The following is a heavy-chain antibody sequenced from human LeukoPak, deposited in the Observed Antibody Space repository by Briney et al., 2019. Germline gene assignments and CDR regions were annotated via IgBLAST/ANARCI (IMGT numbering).Heavy chain of an antibody. D-gene: IGHD3-16*01. V-gene: IGHV4-59*02. J-gene: IGHJ6*03. CDR2: VYSGGTS. CDR3: AREIVLMMSDVASPYFMDV. Sequence: SETLSLSCSVSGASVNDYFWGWTRQPPGRRLEWIGHVYSGGTSEYSPSLKGRVTISLDASNNQVSLSLTSSTAADTAVYYCAREIVLMMSDVASPYFMDVWGRGTTVTVAS. CDR1: GASVNDYF.